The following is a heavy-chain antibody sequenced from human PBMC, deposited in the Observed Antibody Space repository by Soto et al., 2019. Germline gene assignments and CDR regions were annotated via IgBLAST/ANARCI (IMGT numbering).Heavy chain of an antibody. CDR1: GFTFSSYE. CDR3: ARKRVGMDF. Sequence: GGSLRLSCAASGFTFSSYEMNWVRQAPGKGLEWVSYISSSRSTIYYADSVKGRFTISRDNAKNSLYLQMNSLRAEDTAVYYGARKRVGMDFWGTGTSVTVSS. V-gene: IGHV3-48*03. CDR2: ISSSRSTI. J-gene: IGHJ6*04.